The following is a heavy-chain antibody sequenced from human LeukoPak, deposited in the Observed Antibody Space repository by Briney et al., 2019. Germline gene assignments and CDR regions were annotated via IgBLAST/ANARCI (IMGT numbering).Heavy chain of an antibody. V-gene: IGHV4-59*01. Sequence: PSETLSLTCTVSRGSISSYYWSWIRQPPGKGLEWIGYIYYSGSTNYNPSLKSRVTISVDTSKNQFSLKLSSVTAADTAVYYCARVVGSGWYDYYFDYWGQGTLVTVSS. D-gene: IGHD6-19*01. CDR2: IYYSGST. CDR1: RGSISSYY. CDR3: ARVVGSGWYDYYFDY. J-gene: IGHJ4*02.